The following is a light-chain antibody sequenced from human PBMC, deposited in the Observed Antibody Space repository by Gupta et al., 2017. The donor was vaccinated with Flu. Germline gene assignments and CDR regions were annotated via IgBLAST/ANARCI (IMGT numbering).Light chain of an antibody. CDR3: QQRRNWPKT. CDR1: QSLSSY. Sequence: EIVLTPSRATLSLSPGERATLSCTASQSLSSYLAWYQQKPGQAPRLLIYDASNRATGIPARFSGSGSGTDFTLAISSLEPEDFATYYCQQRRNWPKTFGQGTKVEIK. CDR2: DAS. J-gene: IGKJ1*01. V-gene: IGKV3-11*01.